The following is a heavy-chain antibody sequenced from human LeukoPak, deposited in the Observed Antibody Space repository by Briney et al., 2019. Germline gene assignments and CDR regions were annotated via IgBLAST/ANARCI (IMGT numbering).Heavy chain of an antibody. CDR1: GFTFSSYW. Sequence: PGGSLRLSCAASGFTFSSYWMHWVRQAPGKGLVWVSRINSDGSSTSYADSVKGRFTISRDNAKNTLYLQMNSLRAEDTAVYYCARDGVEQLLWFGELYNYYYYMDVWGKGTTVTISS. D-gene: IGHD3-10*01. V-gene: IGHV3-74*01. CDR3: ARDGVEQLLWFGELYNYYYYMDV. J-gene: IGHJ6*03. CDR2: INSDGSST.